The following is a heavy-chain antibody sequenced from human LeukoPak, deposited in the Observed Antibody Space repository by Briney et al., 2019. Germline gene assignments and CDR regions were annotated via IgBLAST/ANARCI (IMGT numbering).Heavy chain of an antibody. CDR3: AKDFGSGSYGRTAGFSMFDY. V-gene: IGHV3-9*03. CDR2: ISWKSGTI. CDR1: GSTFDEYT. D-gene: IGHD3-10*01. J-gene: IGHJ4*02. Sequence: GGSLRLSCAASGSTFDEYTMHWVRQAPGKGLEWVSGISWKSGTIGYADSVKGRFTISRDNAKNSLYLQMNSLRVEDMALYYCAKDFGSGSYGRTAGFSMFDYWGQGTLVTVSS.